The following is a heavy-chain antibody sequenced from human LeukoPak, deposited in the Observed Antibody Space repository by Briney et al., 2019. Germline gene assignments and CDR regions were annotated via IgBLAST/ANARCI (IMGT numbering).Heavy chain of an antibody. V-gene: IGHV3-23*01. D-gene: IGHD2-2*01. Sequence: GGSLRLSCAGSGFTFNNYAISWVRRAPRKGLEWVSTIMIGGDGKHYADSVKGRFTISRDRSESTLYLQMNGLRADDTAVYYCVRAAPRDCSPASCSLFDTWGQGTLVTVSS. CDR1: GFTFNNYA. J-gene: IGHJ4*02. CDR3: VRAAPRDCSPASCSLFDT. CDR2: IMIGGDGK.